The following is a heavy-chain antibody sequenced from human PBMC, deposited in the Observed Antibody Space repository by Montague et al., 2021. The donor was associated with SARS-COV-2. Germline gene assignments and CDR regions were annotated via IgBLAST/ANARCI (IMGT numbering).Heavy chain of an antibody. J-gene: IGHJ3*02. V-gene: IGHV4-59*01. CDR2: IYDCGAV. CDR1: GGSITSYY. Sequence: SETLSLTCTVSGGSITSYYCSWLRRSPGKGLEWIAYIYDCGAVNXNPSLVSRVTISTDTSKNQLSLKVNSVTAADTAVYYCVRDHPYGGPRGAYDIWGQGTVVTVSS. CDR3: VRDHPYGGPRGAYDI. D-gene: IGHD4-23*01.